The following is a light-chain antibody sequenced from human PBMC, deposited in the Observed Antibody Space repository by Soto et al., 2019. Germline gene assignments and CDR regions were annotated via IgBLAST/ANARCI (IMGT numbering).Light chain of an antibody. V-gene: IGLV3-21*04. CDR3: QVWDTSRDHQV. Sequence: SYELTQPPSVSVAPGKTATISCGGNNIGSISVHWYQQKTGQAPVVVISYDSDRPSGIPERFSGSNSGNTATLTISRVEAGDEADYYCQVWDTSRDHQVFGGGTQLTVL. CDR2: YDS. CDR1: NIGSIS. J-gene: IGLJ2*01.